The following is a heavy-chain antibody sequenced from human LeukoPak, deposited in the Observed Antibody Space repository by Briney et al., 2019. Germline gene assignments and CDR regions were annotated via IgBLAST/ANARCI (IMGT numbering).Heavy chain of an antibody. CDR2: ISSSGSTI. Sequence: PGGSLRLSRAASGFTFSSYEMNWVRQAPGKGLEWLSYISSSGSTIYYADSVKGRLTISRDNAKNSLYLQMNSLRAEDTAVYYCARDYYDSSGRFDYWGQGTLVTVPS. D-gene: IGHD3-22*01. CDR1: GFTFSSYE. J-gene: IGHJ4*02. CDR3: ARDYYDSSGRFDY. V-gene: IGHV3-48*03.